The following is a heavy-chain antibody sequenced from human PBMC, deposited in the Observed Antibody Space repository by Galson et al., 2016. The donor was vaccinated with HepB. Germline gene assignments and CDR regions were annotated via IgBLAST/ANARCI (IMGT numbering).Heavy chain of an antibody. V-gene: IGHV4-4*02. D-gene: IGHD6-19*01. CDR3: ARVPIHSRGWSLGSDYYYGMDV. CDR2: IYHSGSA. CDR1: GGSISSSTW. Sequence: SETLSLTCAVSGGSISSSTWWSWVRQPPGKGLEWIGEIYHSGSANYNPSLRSRVTISVEKSKNQFSLKLSSLTAADTAVYYCARVPIHSRGWSLGSDYYYGMDVWGQGTTVTVSS. J-gene: IGHJ6*02.